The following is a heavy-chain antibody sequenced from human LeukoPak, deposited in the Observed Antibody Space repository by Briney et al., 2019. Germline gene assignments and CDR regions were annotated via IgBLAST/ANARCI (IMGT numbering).Heavy chain of an antibody. D-gene: IGHD6-13*01. CDR3: ARLSSSWILDY. CDR1: GGSISSSNYY. Sequence: PSETLSLTCTVSGGSISSSNYYWGWIRQPPGKGLEWIGSIYHSGSTYYNPTLKSRVTIFVDTSKNQFSLKLSSVTAADTAVYYCARLSSSWILDYWGQGTLVTVSS. V-gene: IGHV4-39*01. CDR2: IYHSGST. J-gene: IGHJ4*02.